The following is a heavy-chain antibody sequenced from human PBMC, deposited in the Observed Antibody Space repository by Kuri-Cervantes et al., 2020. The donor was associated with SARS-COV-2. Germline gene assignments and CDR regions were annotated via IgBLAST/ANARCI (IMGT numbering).Heavy chain of an antibody. Sequence: LSLTGAASGFTFSSYAMSWVRQAPGKGLEWVSVIYSGGSSTYYADSVKGRFTISRDNSKNTLYLQMNSLRAEDTAVYYCAKFAKVLLWFGDHYYFDYWGQGTLVTVSS. CDR2: IYSGGSST. CDR1: GFTFSSYA. D-gene: IGHD3-10*01. CDR3: AKFAKVLLWFGDHYYFDY. J-gene: IGHJ4*02. V-gene: IGHV3-23*03.